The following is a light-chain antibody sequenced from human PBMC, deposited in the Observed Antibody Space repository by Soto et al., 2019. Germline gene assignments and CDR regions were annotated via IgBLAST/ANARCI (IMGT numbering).Light chain of an antibody. V-gene: IGKV1-6*01. CDR1: QGIGNA. CDR3: LQDINYPWT. J-gene: IGKJ1*01. Sequence: IQMTPSPSCLSASLGSGVTIYVRASQGIGNALGWYQQKPGKPPKVLIYGASNLQSGVPPRFSGSGSGTDLTLAISSLQPEDSATYYCLQDINYPWTFGQGTKVDI. CDR2: GAS.